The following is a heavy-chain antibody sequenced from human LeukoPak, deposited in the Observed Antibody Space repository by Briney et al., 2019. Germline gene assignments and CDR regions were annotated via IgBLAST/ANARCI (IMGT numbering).Heavy chain of an antibody. V-gene: IGHV4-34*01. D-gene: IGHD1-26*01. CDR1: GGSFSGYY. CDR2: INHSGST. J-gene: IGHJ4*02. Sequence: PSETLSLTCAVYGGSFSGYYWSWIRQPPGKGLEWIGEINHSGSTNYNPSLKSRVTISVDTSKNQFSLKLSSVTAADTAVYYCARGRVGSTNPHFDYWGQGTLVTVS. CDR3: ARGRVGSTNPHFDY.